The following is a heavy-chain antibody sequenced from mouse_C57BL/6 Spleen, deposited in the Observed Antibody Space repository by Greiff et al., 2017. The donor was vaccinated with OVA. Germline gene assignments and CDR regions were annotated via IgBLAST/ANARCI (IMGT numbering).Heavy chain of an antibody. CDR3: ARRDEY. CDR1: GYTFTSYW. Sequence: QVQLKQPGAELVMPGASVKLSCKASGYTFTSYWMHWVTQRPGQGLEWIGEIDPSDSYTNYNQKFKGKSTLTVDKSSSTAYMQLSSLTSEDSAVYYCARRDEYWGQGTLVTVSA. CDR2: IDPSDSYT. D-gene: IGHD3-3*01. V-gene: IGHV1-69*01. J-gene: IGHJ3*01.